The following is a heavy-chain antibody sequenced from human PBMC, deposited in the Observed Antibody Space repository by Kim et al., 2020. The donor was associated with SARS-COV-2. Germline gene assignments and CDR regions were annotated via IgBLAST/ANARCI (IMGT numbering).Heavy chain of an antibody. V-gene: IGHV3-15*01. CDR3: TTDLLYSSGWAYYYGMDV. Sequence: GSLRLSCAASGFTFSNAWMSWVRQAPGKGLEWVGRIKSKTDGGTTDYAAPVKGRFTISRDDSKNTLYLQMNSLKTEDTAVYYCTTDLLYSSGWAYYYGMDVWGQGTTVTVSS. J-gene: IGHJ6*02. CDR1: GFTFSNAW. D-gene: IGHD6-19*01. CDR2: IKSKTDGGTT.